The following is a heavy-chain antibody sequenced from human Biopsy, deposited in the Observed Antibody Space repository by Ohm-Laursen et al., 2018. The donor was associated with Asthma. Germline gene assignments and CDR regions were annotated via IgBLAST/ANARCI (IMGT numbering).Heavy chain of an antibody. D-gene: IGHD1-26*01. V-gene: IGHV4-34*01. CDR3: ARGSSSRLSQWELLVSGGKRAHSYYGMDV. CDR1: GGSFSSNY. J-gene: IGHJ6*02. CDR2: THHSGYT. Sequence: GTLSLTCTVYGGSFSSNYWSWIRQTPGKGLEWLGETHHSGYTKYNPSLTSRLTLSVDTSKNQFSLRLTSVTAADTAVYYFARGSSSRLSQWELLVSGGKRAHSYYGMDVWGQGTTVTVSS.